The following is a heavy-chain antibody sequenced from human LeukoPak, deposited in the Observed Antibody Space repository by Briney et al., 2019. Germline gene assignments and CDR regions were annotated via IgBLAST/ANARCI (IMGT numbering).Heavy chain of an antibody. CDR1: GFTFSSYA. D-gene: IGHD6-13*01. CDR3: ARWVKEGSWTGPLDY. J-gene: IGHJ4*02. CDR2: ISSNGGST. Sequence: PGGSLRLSCAASGFTFSSYAMHWVRQAPGKGLEYVSAISSNGGSTYYANSVKGRFTISRDNSKNTLYLQMGSLRAEDMAVYYCARWVKEGSWTGPLDYWGQGTLVTVSS. V-gene: IGHV3-64*01.